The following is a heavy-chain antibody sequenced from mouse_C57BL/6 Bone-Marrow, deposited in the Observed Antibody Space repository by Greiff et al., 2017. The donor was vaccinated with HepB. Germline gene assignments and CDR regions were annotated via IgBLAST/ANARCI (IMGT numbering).Heavy chain of an antibody. J-gene: IGHJ2*01. CDR3: ARRSPLYLGYFDY. Sequence: QVQLQQPGAELVKPGASVKLSCKASGYTFTSYWMHWVKQRPGQGLEWIGMIHPNSGSTNYNEKFKSKATLTVDKSSSTAYMQLSSLTSEDSAVYYCARRSPLYLGYFDYWGQGTTLTVSS. V-gene: IGHV1-64*01. CDR2: IHPNSGST. CDR1: GYTFTSYW. D-gene: IGHD5-1-1*01.